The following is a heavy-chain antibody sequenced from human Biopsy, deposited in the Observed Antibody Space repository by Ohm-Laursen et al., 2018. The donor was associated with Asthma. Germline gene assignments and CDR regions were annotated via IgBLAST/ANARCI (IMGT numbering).Heavy chain of an antibody. D-gene: IGHD5-12*01. CDR1: GFMFRSFG. Sequence: SLRLSCAASGFMFRSFGMHWVRQAPGKGLEWVAVISYDGNHKFYEDSVKGRFTISRDNSKNTLYLQMNNLRTEDTAVYYCAKRRGYSGHDNDYWGQGTLVIVSS. J-gene: IGHJ4*02. CDR3: AKRRGYSGHDNDY. V-gene: IGHV3-30*18. CDR2: ISYDGNHK.